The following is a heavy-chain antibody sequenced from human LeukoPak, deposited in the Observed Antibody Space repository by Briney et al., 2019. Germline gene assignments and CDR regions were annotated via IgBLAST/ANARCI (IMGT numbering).Heavy chain of an antibody. D-gene: IGHD3-10*01. CDR3: AKSNGYGLVDI. Sequence: SETLSLTCTISGGSVSDYYWSWIRQSPGKGLEWIGYIYYTGSTTYNPSLKSRVTISADTSKNQFSLKLSSVTAADTAVYYCAKSNGYGLVDIWGQGTMVTVSS. CDR1: GGSVSDYY. CDR2: IYYTGST. J-gene: IGHJ3*02. V-gene: IGHV4-59*02.